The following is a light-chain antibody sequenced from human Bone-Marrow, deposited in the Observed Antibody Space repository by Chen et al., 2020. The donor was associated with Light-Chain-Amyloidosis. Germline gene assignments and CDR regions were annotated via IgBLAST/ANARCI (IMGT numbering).Light chain of an antibody. V-gene: IGKV1-8*01. CDR2: AAS. CDR3: QQYYSYPLT. Sequence: AIRMTQSPSSFSASTGDRVTITCRASQGISSYLAWYQPKPGKAPKLLIYAASSLQSGVPSRFSGSGSGTDFTLTISCLQSEDFATYYWQQYYSYPLTFGGGTKVEIK. J-gene: IGKJ4*01. CDR1: QGISSY.